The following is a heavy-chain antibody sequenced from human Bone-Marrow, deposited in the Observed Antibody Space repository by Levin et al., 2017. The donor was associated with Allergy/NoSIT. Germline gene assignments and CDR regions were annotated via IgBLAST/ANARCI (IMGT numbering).Heavy chain of an antibody. CDR3: AKDRVPVAGTGLDF. J-gene: IGHJ4*02. V-gene: IGHV3-23*01. CDR2: ISASGVST. D-gene: IGHD2-2*01. Sequence: LSLTCAASGFTFSNYAMSWVRQAPGKGLEWVSSISASGVSTYYADSVKGRFTMSRDNSRNTLFLQMNSLRAEDTALYYCAKDRVPVAGTGLDFWGQGTLLAVSS. CDR1: GFTFSNYA.